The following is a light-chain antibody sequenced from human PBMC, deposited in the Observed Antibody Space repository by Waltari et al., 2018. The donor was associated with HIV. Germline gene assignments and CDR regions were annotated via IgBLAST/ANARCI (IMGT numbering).Light chain of an antibody. CDR3: AAWDDSLNAHVL. CDR2: NNN. V-gene: IGLV1-44*01. CDR1: NSNIGSNT. Sequence: QSVLTQPPSASGTPGQRVTISCSGRNSNIGSNTVNWYQQLPGTAPKLLIYNNNQRPSGVADRFSGSKSGTSASLAISGLQSEDEADYYCAAWDDSLNAHVLFGGGTKLTV. J-gene: IGLJ2*01.